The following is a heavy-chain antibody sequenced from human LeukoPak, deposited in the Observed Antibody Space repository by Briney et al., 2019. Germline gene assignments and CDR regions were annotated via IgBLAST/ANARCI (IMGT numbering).Heavy chain of an antibody. D-gene: IGHD2-8*02. Sequence: PGGSLRLSCAASGFTFSSYSMNWVRQAPGKGLEWVSSISSSSSYIYCADSVKGRFTISRDNAKNSLYLQMNSLRAEDTAVYYCARGTGPDAFDIWGQGTMVTVSS. V-gene: IGHV3-21*01. CDR1: GFTFSSYS. J-gene: IGHJ3*02. CDR2: ISSSSSYI. CDR3: ARGTGPDAFDI.